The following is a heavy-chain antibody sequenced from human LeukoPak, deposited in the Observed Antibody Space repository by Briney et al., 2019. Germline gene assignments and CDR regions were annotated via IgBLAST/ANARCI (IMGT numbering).Heavy chain of an antibody. Sequence: SGPTLLKPTQTLTLTCTVSGFSLSTSAVGVGWIRQPPGKALEWLALVYWDDNKRYSPSLKSRLTIPKDTSKNQVVLTMTNLYPGDTATYYCAHRRVPRGGAFDIGGQGTMVTVSS. J-gene: IGHJ3*02. CDR1: GFSLSTSAVG. CDR2: VYWDDNK. V-gene: IGHV2-5*02. D-gene: IGHD3-10*01. CDR3: AHRRVPRGGAFDI.